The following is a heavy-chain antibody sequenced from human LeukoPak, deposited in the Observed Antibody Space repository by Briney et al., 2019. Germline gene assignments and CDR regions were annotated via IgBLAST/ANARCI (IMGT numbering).Heavy chain of an antibody. Sequence: GASVKVSCKASGYTFTGYYMHWVRQAPGQGLEWMGWINPNSGGTNYAQKFQGRVTMTRDTSISTAYMELSRLRSDDTAVYYCATDREYCSGGSCYSGVPDYWGQGTLVTVSS. CDR2: INPNSGGT. D-gene: IGHD2-15*01. CDR1: GYTFTGYY. V-gene: IGHV1-2*02. J-gene: IGHJ4*02. CDR3: ATDREYCSGGSCYSGVPDY.